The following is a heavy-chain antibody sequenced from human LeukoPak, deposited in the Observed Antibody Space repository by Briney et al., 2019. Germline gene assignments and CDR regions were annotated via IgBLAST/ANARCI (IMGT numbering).Heavy chain of an antibody. D-gene: IGHD4-17*01. CDR2: IYWDDDK. Sequence: SGPTLVNPPQTLTLTCTFSGFSLSTSGVGVGWIRQPPGKALEWLALIYWDDDKRYSASLKSRLTITKDSSKNQVVLTMTNMDVVDTATYYCAHRGTVTTRYVYFDYWGQGTLVTVSS. CDR3: AHRGTVTTRYVYFDY. CDR1: GFSLSTSGVG. V-gene: IGHV2-5*02. J-gene: IGHJ4*02.